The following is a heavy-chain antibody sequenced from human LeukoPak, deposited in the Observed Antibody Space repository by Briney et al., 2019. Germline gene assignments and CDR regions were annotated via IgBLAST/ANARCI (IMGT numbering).Heavy chain of an antibody. CDR3: TRYNNDHFDY. J-gene: IGHJ4*02. D-gene: IGHD1-14*01. CDR1: GFTFGGYG. V-gene: IGHV3-33*01. Sequence: PGGSLRLSCAGSGFTFGGYGMHGFRETPGKGLEGVAVIAYDGSRAFYADSVKGRFTISRDNSKNTMSVQVHDLRAEDTAVYYCTRYNNDHFDYWGQGTLVTVSS. CDR2: IAYDGSRA.